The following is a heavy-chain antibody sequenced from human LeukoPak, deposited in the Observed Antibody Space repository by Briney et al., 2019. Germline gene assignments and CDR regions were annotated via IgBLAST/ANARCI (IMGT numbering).Heavy chain of an antibody. J-gene: IGHJ5*01. Sequence: PGGSLRLSCAASGFTFSDSYMTWVRQAPGKGVEWVAYISGSGHDINYSDSVKGRFTISRDNAKNSLYLQMSSLRVKDTAVYYCTRDPRHFDSCGQGTLVTVSS. V-gene: IGHV3-11*04. CDR3: TRDPRHFDS. CDR1: GFTFSDSY. CDR2: ISGSGHDI. D-gene: IGHD6-6*01.